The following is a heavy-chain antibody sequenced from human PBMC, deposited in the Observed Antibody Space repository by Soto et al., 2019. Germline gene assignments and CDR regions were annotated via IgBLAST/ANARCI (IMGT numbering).Heavy chain of an antibody. Sequence: QVQLVESGGGVVQPGRSLRLSCAASGFTFSSYAMHWVRQAPGKGLAWVAVISYDGSNKYYADSVKGRFTISRDNSNNTLYLQMNSLRAEDTAVYYFARDLLGHQLGTFFDYWGQGTLVTVSS. CDR1: GFTFSSYA. CDR3: ARDLLGHQLGTFFDY. V-gene: IGHV3-30-3*01. D-gene: IGHD6-13*01. J-gene: IGHJ4*02. CDR2: ISYDGSNK.